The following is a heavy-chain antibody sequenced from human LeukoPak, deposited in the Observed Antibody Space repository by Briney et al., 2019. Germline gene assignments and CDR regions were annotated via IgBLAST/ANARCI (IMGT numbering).Heavy chain of an antibody. CDR1: GYTFTGYY. J-gene: IGHJ5*02. V-gene: IGHV1-2*02. CDR2: INPNSGGT. CDR3: ARQRVVVVAATPCDWFAP. Sequence: GASVKVSCKASGYTFTGYYMHWVRQAPGQGLEWMGWINPNSGGTNYAQKFQGRVTMTRDTSISTAYMELSRLRSDDTAVYYCARQRVVVVAATPCDWFAPWGQGTLVTVSS. D-gene: IGHD2-15*01.